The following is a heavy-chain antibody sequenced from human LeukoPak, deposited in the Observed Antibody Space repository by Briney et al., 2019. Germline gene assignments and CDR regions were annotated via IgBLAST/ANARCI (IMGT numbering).Heavy chain of an antibody. CDR3: ARHAYDYVWGSYHYYFDY. CDR1: GGSFSGYY. V-gene: IGHV4-34*01. D-gene: IGHD3-16*02. Sequence: PSETLSLTCAVYGGSFSGYYWSWIRQPPGKGLEWIGEINHSGSTNYNPSLKSRVTISVDTSKNQFSLKLSSVTAADTAVYYCARHAYDYVWGSYHYYFDYWGQGTLVTVSS. CDR2: INHSGST. J-gene: IGHJ4*02.